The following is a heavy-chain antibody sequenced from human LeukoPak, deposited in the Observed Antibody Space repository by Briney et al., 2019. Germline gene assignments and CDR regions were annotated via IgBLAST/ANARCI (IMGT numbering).Heavy chain of an antibody. CDR2: IIPIFGTA. CDR3: ARDWTVARAFDI. D-gene: IGHD5-12*01. V-gene: IGHV1-69*05. CDR1: GGTFSSYA. Sequence: GASLKVSCKASGGTFSSYAISWVRQAPGQGLEWMGRIIPIFGTANYAQKFQGRVTITTDESTSTAYMELSSLRSEDTAVYYCARDWTVARAFDIWGQGTMVTVSS. J-gene: IGHJ3*02.